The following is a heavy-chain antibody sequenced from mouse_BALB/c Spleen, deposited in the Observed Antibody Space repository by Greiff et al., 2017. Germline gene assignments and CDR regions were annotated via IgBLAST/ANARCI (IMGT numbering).Heavy chain of an antibody. D-gene: IGHD1-1*01. Sequence: EVQGVESGGGLVQPGGSRKLSCAASGFTFSSFGMHWVRQAPEKGLEWVAYISSGSSTIYYADTVKGRFTISRDNPKNTLFLQMTSLRSEDTAMYYCARSIYYYGSPYFDYWGQGTTLTVSS. CDR2: ISSGSSTI. CDR3: ARSIYYYGSPYFDY. CDR1: GFTFSSFG. V-gene: IGHV5-17*02. J-gene: IGHJ2*01.